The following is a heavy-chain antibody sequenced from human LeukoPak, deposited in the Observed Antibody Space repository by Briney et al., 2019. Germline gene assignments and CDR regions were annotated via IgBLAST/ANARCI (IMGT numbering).Heavy chain of an antibody. Sequence: GGSLRLSCEASGFTFSSYAMSWVRQAPGKGLEWVSVISGSGDSTYYADSVKGRFTISRDNSKNTLYVHMNSLRAEDTALYYCAKRSGTYMYFDYWGQGTLVTVSS. CDR3: AKRSGTYMYFDY. D-gene: IGHD1-26*01. V-gene: IGHV3-23*01. CDR1: GFTFSSYA. CDR2: ISGSGDST. J-gene: IGHJ4*02.